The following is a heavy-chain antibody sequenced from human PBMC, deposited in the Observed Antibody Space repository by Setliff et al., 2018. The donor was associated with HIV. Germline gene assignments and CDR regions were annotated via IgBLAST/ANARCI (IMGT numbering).Heavy chain of an antibody. V-gene: IGHV3-48*03. CDR1: GFSINNYD. Sequence: PGGSLRLSCVASGFSINNYDMNWVRQAPGRGLEWISHISSSGNTIYYADSVRGRFTISRDNAKNSLYLQMIGLRAEDTAVYYCAYYSLGRENYYYYYMDVWGKGTTVTVSS. J-gene: IGHJ6*03. D-gene: IGHD3-10*01. CDR2: ISSSGNTI. CDR3: AYYSLGRENYYYYYMDV.